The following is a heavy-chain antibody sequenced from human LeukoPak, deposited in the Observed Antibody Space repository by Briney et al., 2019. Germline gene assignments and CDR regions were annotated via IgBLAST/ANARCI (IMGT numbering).Heavy chain of an antibody. Sequence: SETLSLTCTVSGGSISSYYWSWIRQPPGKGLEWIGYISYSGITNYNPSLKSRVTISIDTSKNQFSLKLTSVTAADTAVYYCARFGRRGTTGFSGDYWGQGTLVTVSS. D-gene: IGHD3-9*01. V-gene: IGHV4-59*01. J-gene: IGHJ4*02. CDR2: ISYSGIT. CDR3: ARFGRRGTTGFSGDY. CDR1: GGSISSYY.